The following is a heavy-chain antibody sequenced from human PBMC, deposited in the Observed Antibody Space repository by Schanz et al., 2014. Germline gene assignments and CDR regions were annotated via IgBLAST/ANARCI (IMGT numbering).Heavy chain of an antibody. V-gene: IGHV1-69*02. CDR1: GGTFSSDT. D-gene: IGHD6-19*01. J-gene: IGHJ4*02. Sequence: QVHLVQSRAEVKKPGSSVKVSCKASGGTFSSDTFSWVRQAPGQGLEWMGKIIPVLNIATYAQRFQGRVSITADTSTNTAYMELSSLTSEDTAVHYCARGGYSSGWYDRDIAHFDYWGQGTLVTVSS. CDR2: IIPVLNIA. CDR3: ARGGYSSGWYDRDIAHFDY.